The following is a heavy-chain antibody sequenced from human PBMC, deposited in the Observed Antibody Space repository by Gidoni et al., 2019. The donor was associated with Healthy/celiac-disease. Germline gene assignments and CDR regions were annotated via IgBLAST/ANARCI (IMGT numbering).Heavy chain of an antibody. V-gene: IGHV3-15*02. Sequence: EVQLVESGVALVKPGGSLRLSCAASGFTFSNAWMSWVRQAPGKGLEWVGRIKSKTDGVTTDYSAPVKGRFTISRDDSKNTLYLQMNSLKTEDTAVYYCTTAPRSYYGMDVWGQGTTVTVSS. CDR1: GFTFSNAW. CDR2: IKSKTDGVTT. CDR3: TTAPRSYYGMDV. J-gene: IGHJ6*02.